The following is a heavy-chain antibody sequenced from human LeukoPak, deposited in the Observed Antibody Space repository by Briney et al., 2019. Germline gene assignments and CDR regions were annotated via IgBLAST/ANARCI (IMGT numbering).Heavy chain of an antibody. J-gene: IGHJ3*02. CDR2: IKSDGRSA. D-gene: IGHD2-8*01. Sequence: PGGSLRLSCGASGFTLSSYWMHWVRQAPGKGLVWVSTIKSDGRSASYADSVRGRFTISRDNAKNTLYLQMNSLRAEDTAVYYCARVQGHPPNGLDIWGQGTMVTVSS. V-gene: IGHV3-74*01. CDR1: GFTLSSYW. CDR3: ARVQGHPPNGLDI.